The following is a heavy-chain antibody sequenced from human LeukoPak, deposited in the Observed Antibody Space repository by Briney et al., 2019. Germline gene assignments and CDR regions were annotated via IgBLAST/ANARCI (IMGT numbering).Heavy chain of an antibody. CDR1: GFTFSSYW. J-gene: IGHJ6*03. V-gene: IGHV3-23*01. D-gene: IGHD6-19*01. Sequence: GGSLRLSCAASGFTFSSYWMSWVRQAPGKGLEWVSVISRSGSNTYYADSVKGRFTITRDNSKDTLYLQMKSLRLEDTAVYYCARETYSSGWSGQYSYMDVWGTGTTVTISS. CDR3: ARETYSSGWSGQYSYMDV. CDR2: ISRSGSNT.